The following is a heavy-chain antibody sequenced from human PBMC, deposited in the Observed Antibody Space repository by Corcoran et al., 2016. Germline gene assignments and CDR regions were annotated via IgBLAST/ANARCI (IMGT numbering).Heavy chain of an antibody. CDR3: TRAYSNYYFDY. D-gene: IGHD4-4*01. CDR2: IGTAGDT. Sequence: EVQLVESGGGLVQPGGSLRLSCAASGFTFSSYDMHWVRQATGKGLEWVSAIGTAGDTYYPGSVKGRFTISRENAKNSLYLQMNSLRAEDTAVYYCTRAYSNYYFDYWGQGTLVTVSS. J-gene: IGHJ4*02. V-gene: IGHV3-13*01. CDR1: GFTFSSYD.